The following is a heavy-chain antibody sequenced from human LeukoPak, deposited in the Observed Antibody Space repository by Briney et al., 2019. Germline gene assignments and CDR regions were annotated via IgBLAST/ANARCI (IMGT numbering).Heavy chain of an antibody. CDR1: GGSVSSGSYH. J-gene: IGHJ4*02. CDR3: ARDRDSSGWFDY. V-gene: IGHV4-61*01. CDR2: IHHSGSA. Sequence: SETLSLTCTVSGGSVSSGSYHWSWIRQPPGKGLEWVGYIHHSGSANYNPSLKSRVTMSVDTSKNQFSLKLSSVTAADTAFYYCARDRDSSGWFDYWGQGTLVTVSS. D-gene: IGHD6-19*01.